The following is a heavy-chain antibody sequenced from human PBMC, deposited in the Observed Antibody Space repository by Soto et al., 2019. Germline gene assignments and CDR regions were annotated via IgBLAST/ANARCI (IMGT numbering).Heavy chain of an antibody. CDR1: GYTFTGYY. D-gene: IGHD2-15*01. CDR3: ARDAPGEYCSGGSCYGWVWFDP. CDR2: INPNSGGT. J-gene: IGHJ5*02. V-gene: IGHV1-2*04. Sequence: ASVKVSCKASGYTFTGYYMHWVRQAPGQGLEWMGWINPNSGGTNYAQKFQGWVTMTRDTSISTAYMELSRLRSDDTAVYYCARDAPGEYCSGGSCYGWVWFDPWGPGTLVTVSS.